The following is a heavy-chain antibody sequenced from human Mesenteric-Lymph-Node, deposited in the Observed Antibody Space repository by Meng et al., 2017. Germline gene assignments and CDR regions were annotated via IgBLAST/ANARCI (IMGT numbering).Heavy chain of an antibody. CDR1: GFTFSSYW. J-gene: IGHJ6*02. Sequence: GESLKISCAASGFTFSSYWMHWVHQAPGKGLVWVSSISSSSSYIYYADSVKGRFTISRDNAKNSLYLQMNSLRAEDTAVYYCARAKRMAHYGMDVWGQGTTVTVSS. CDR3: ARAKRMAHYGMDV. D-gene: IGHD5-24*01. CDR2: ISSSSSYI. V-gene: IGHV3-21*01.